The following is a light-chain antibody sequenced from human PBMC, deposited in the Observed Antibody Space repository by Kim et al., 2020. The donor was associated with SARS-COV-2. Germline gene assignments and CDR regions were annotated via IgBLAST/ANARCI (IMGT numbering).Light chain of an antibody. CDR2: VSF. CDR3: QQYGDSPPWT. J-gene: IGKJ1*01. V-gene: IGKV3-20*01. CDR1: QTVSARY. Sequence: PGDRATLICRATQTVSARYLAWYQQKPGQAPRLLIRVSFTRAPGVPDRFNGSGSGTDFMLTISSLEPGGSGVYYCQQYGDSPPWTFGQGTKVDIK.